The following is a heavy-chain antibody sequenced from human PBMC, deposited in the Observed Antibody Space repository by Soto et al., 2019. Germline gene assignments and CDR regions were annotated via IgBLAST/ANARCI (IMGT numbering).Heavy chain of an antibody. V-gene: IGHV1-2*02. CDR2: INPNSVGT. CDR3: ARASSLDY. CDR1: GCTFTGYY. Sequence: GAAVKVSCKACGCTFTGYYIHWVRQAPGQGLEWMGWINPNSVGTNYAQKFQGRVTMTSDTSINTAYMELNGLRSDDTAVYFCARASSLDYWGQGTQVTVSS. D-gene: IGHD3-16*01. J-gene: IGHJ4*02.